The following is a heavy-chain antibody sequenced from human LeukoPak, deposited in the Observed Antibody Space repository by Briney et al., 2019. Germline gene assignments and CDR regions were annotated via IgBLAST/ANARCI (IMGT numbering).Heavy chain of an antibody. CDR3: ARDTAVAGTNRYFDY. Sequence: PSETLSLTCAVSGGSISSSNWWSWVRQPPGKGLEWIGEIYHSGSTNYNPSLKSRVTISVDKSKNQFSLKLSSVTAADTAVYYCARDTAVAGTNRYFDYWGQGTLATVSS. J-gene: IGHJ4*02. CDR2: IYHSGST. V-gene: IGHV4-4*02. D-gene: IGHD6-19*01. CDR1: GGSISSSNW.